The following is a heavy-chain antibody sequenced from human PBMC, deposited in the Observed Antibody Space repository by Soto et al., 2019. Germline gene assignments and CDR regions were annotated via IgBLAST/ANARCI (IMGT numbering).Heavy chain of an antibody. CDR2: VYNSGST. V-gene: IGHV4-61*08. CDR1: DGSVDRGDYY. J-gene: IGHJ4*02. CDR3: ARYRRGAVATYTLDN. Sequence: PSQTLSLTCIVSDGSVDRGDYYWTWIRQPPRKGLEWIGYVYNSGSTNYNPSLKSRVTISEDTSKSQFSLKVNSMTAADTAVYYCARYRRGAVATYTLDNWGQGILVTVSS. D-gene: IGHD4-4*01.